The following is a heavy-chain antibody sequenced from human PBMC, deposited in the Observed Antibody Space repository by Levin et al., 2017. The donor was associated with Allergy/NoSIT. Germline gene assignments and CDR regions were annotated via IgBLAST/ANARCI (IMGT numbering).Heavy chain of an antibody. V-gene: IGHV5-51*01. Sequence: GESLKISCQGSGYSFISYWIAWVRQMPGKGLEWMGSVYPADSDATYNPSFLGQVSLSVDKSLKTAYLQWRRLQPSDTAMYYCAKIDSHSGYGMNVWGQGTTVTVSS. J-gene: IGHJ6*02. CDR2: VYPADSDA. CDR3: AKIDSHSGYGMNV. CDR1: GYSFISYW. D-gene: IGHD2-15*01.